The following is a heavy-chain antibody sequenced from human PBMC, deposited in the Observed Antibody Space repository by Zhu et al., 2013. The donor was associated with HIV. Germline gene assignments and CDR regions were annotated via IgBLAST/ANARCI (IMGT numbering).Heavy chain of an antibody. D-gene: IGHD6-6*01. J-gene: IGHJ6*02. CDR2: INPNSGGT. V-gene: IGHV1-2*02. CDR3: ARAKGTAARLASLRYGMDV. Sequence: QVQLVQSGAEVKKPGASVKVSCKASGYTFTGYYMHWVRQAPGQGLEWMGWINPNSGGTNYAQKFQGRVTMTRDTSISTAYMELSRLRSDDTAVYYCARAKGTAARLASLRYGMDVWGQGTTVTVSS. CDR1: GYTFTGYY.